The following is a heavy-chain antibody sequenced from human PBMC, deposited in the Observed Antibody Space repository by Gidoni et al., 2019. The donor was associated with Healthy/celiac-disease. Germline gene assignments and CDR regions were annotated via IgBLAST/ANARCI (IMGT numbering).Heavy chain of an antibody. V-gene: IGHV3-48*02. J-gene: IGHJ3*02. D-gene: IGHD2-15*01. CDR3: ARDKSFTQPGAFDI. Sequence: EVQLLESGGGGVQPGGSLRLSCAASGFTCSSYAMSWVRQAPGKGLEWVSYISSSSSTISYADSVKGRFTISRDNAKHSLYLQMTSLRDEDTSVYYCARDKSFTQPGAFDIWGQGTMVTVSS. CDR2: ISSSSSTI. CDR1: GFTCSSYA.